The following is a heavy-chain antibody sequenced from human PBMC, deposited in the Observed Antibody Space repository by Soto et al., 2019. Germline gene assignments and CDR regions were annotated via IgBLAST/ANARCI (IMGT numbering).Heavy chain of an antibody. CDR2: IYYSGRT. CDR1: GGSISSGDNY. Sequence: SSETLSLTCTVSGGSISSGDNYWGWIRQPPGKGLEWIGSIYYSGRTYYNPSFKSRVTISIDTSKNQFSLKLSSVTATDTAVYYCARQRTTVVTQAYFDHWGQGALVTVYS. J-gene: IGHJ4*02. V-gene: IGHV4-39*01. D-gene: IGHD2-21*02. CDR3: ARQRTTVVTQAYFDH.